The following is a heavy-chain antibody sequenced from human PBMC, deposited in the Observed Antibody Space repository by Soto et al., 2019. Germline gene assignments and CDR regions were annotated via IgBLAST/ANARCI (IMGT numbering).Heavy chain of an antibody. J-gene: IGHJ6*02. CDR1: GFSFNTSG. CDR3: APKDRVTNYLYYCMDV. D-gene: IGHD1-7*01. V-gene: IGHV3-30*03. Sequence: QVQLVESGGGVVQPGRALRLSCAASGFSFNTSGMHWVRQAPGKGLEWVAVIAFDGSQEFYGDSVRGRFTISRDNSKNTLFLQMKSLTPEDTAVYYCAPKDRVTNYLYYCMDVWGQWTTVTVS. CDR2: IAFDGSQE.